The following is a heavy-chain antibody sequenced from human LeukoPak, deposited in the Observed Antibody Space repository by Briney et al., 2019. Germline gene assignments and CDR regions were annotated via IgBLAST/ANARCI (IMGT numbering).Heavy chain of an antibody. D-gene: IGHD6-13*01. V-gene: IGHV2-70*11. J-gene: IGHJ5*02. CDR2: IDWDDDK. Sequence: SGPALVKPTQTLTLTCTFSGFSLSTSGMCVSWIRQPPGKALEWLARIDWDDDKYYSTPLKTRLTISKDTSKNQVVLTMTNMDPVDTATYYCARFSTNWPTGFDPWGQGTLVTVSS. CDR3: ARFSTNWPTGFDP. CDR1: GFSLSTSGMC.